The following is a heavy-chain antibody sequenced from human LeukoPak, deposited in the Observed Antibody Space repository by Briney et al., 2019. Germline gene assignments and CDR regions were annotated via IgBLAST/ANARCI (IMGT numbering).Heavy chain of an antibody. V-gene: IGHV3-30*02. J-gene: IGHJ4*02. D-gene: IGHD4-23*01. CDR1: GFTFSSYG. CDR3: ANLDYGGNSMGDYFDY. Sequence: GGSLRLSCAASGFTFSSYGMHWVRQAPGKGLEWVAFIRYDGSNKYYADSVKGRFTISRDNSKNTLYLQMNSLRAEDTAVYYCANLDYGGNSMGDYFDYWGQGTLVTVSS. CDR2: IRYDGSNK.